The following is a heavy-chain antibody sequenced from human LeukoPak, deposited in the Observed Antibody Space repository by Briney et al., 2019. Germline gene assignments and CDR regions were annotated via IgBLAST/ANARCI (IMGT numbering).Heavy chain of an antibody. CDR3: ARGSLRQQLWGEDS. D-gene: IGHD6-13*01. CDR2: SSYSNI. Sequence: SSYSNIYYADSVKGRFTASRDNAQNSQFLQMNSVRAEDTAVYYCARGSLRQQLWGEDSWGQGTMVTVSS. J-gene: IGHJ4*02. V-gene: IGHV3-21*01.